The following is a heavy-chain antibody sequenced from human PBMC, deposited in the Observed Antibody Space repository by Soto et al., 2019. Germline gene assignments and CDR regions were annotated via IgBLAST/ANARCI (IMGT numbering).Heavy chain of an antibody. Sequence: GESLKISCKGSGYSFAGYWITWVRQKPGKGLVWMGRIDPSDSHTHSSPSFRRHVTTSVTKSITTVFLQWSSLRASDTAMYYCARQIYDSDTGPHFQYYFDSWGQGTPVTVSS. CDR3: ARQIYDSDTGPHFQYYFDS. CDR2: IDPSDSHT. D-gene: IGHD3-22*01. CDR1: GYSFAGYW. V-gene: IGHV5-10-1*01. J-gene: IGHJ4*02.